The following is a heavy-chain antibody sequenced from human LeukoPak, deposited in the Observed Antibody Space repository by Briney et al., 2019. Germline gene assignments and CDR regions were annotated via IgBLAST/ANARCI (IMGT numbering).Heavy chain of an antibody. V-gene: IGHV4-39*01. D-gene: IGHD3-22*01. J-gene: IGHJ4*02. Sequence: KASETPSLTSTLSGGSTSSSNFYWGWTRHPPGKGLEWIGSIYNSGTTSSNPSLKSRAPISVDTSKNQFCLKLSSVTAADTAVYYCARWAESSGYYYIDYWGQGTLVTVSS. CDR2: IYNSGTT. CDR3: ARWAESSGYYYIDY. CDR1: GGSTSSSNFY.